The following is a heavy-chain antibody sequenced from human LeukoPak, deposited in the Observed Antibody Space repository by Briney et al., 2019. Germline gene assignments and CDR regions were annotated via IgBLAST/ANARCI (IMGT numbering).Heavy chain of an antibody. D-gene: IGHD3-10*01. CDR1: GGSISSYY. CDR3: ARKAYGSGSYTTHFDY. CDR2: IYYSGST. Sequence: PSETLSLTCTVSGGSISSYYWSWIRQPPGKGLEWIGYIYYSGSTNYNPSLKSRVTISVDTSKNQFSLKLSSVTAADTAVYYCARKAYGSGSYTTHFDYWGQGTLVTVSS. V-gene: IGHV4-59*01. J-gene: IGHJ4*02.